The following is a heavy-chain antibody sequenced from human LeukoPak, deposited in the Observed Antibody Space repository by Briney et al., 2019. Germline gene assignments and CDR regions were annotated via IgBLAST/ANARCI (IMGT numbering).Heavy chain of an antibody. CDR3: ARSPISMIVGHYYYYMDV. J-gene: IGHJ6*03. V-gene: IGHV4-59*01. CDR2: IYYSGST. Sequence: TSETLSLTCTVSGGSISSYYWSWIRQPPGKGLEWIGYIYYSGSTNYNPSLKSRVTISVDTSKNQFSLKLSSVTAADTAVYYCARSPISMIVGHYYYYMDVWGKGTTVTVSS. CDR1: GGSISSYY. D-gene: IGHD3-22*01.